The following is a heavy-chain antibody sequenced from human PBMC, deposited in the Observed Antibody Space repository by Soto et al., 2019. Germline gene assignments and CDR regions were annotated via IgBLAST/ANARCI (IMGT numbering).Heavy chain of an antibody. CDR2: INPNSGGT. V-gene: IGHV1-2*02. D-gene: IGHD4-17*01. CDR3: ARIGDNDYGDYRPYYYYGMDV. J-gene: IGHJ6*02. CDR1: GYTFTGYY. Sequence: ASVKVSCKASGYTFTGYYMHWVRQAPGLGLEWMGWINPNSGGTNYAQKFQGRVTMTRDTSISTAYMELSRLRSDDTAVYYCARIGDNDYGDYRPYYYYGMDVWGQGTTVTVSS.